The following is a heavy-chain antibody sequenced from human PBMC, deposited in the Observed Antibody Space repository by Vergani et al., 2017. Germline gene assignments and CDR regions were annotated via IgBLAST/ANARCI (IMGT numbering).Heavy chain of an antibody. Sequence: QVQLVQSGAEVKKPGSSVKVSCKASGGTFSSYAISWVRQAPGQGLEWMGRIIPIFGTANYAQKFQGRVTITADESTSTAYMELSSLRSEDTAVYYCAGDQFNYYDSSGYRYFDYWGQGTLVTVSS. CDR2: IIPIFGTA. CDR3: AGDQFNYYDSSGYRYFDY. V-gene: IGHV1-69*13. J-gene: IGHJ4*02. D-gene: IGHD3-22*01. CDR1: GGTFSSYA.